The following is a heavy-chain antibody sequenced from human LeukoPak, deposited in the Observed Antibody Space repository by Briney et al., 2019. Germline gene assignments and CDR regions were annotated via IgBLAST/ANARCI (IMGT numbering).Heavy chain of an antibody. CDR1: GGTFSSYA. Sequence: SVKVSCKASGGTFSSYAISWVRQAPGQGLEWMGGIIPIFGTANYAQKLQGRVTITADESTSTAYMELSSLRSEDTAVYYCARDTLPAATITLYYYYYMDVWGKGTTVTVSS. CDR3: ARDTLPAATITLYYYYYMDV. V-gene: IGHV1-69*13. CDR2: IIPIFGTA. J-gene: IGHJ6*03. D-gene: IGHD5-12*01.